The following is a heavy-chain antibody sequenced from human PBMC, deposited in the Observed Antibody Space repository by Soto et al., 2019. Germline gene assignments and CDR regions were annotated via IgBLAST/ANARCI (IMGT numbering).Heavy chain of an antibody. D-gene: IGHD3-22*01. J-gene: IGHJ4*02. Sequence: ASVKVSCKASGYTFSDYYVHWVRQVPGQGLEWMGWINPNSGDTNYAQQFQGRVTMTRDTSISTAYMELSRLRSDDTAVYYCAREEYYHDHSGYHPCFDYCGQGPLVTVSS. CDR2: INPNSGDT. CDR3: AREEYYHDHSGYHPCFDY. V-gene: IGHV1-2*02. CDR1: GYTFSDYY.